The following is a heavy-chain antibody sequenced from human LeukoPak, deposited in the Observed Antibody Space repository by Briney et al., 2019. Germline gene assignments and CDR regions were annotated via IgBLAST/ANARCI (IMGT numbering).Heavy chain of an antibody. CDR3: ARDPPQYSSGWYYVSAGSGFDP. V-gene: IGHV1-2*02. Sequence: GASVKVSCKASGYTFTGYYMHWVRQAPGQGLEWMGWINPNSGGTNYAQKFQGRVTMTRDTSIGTAYMELSRLRSDDTAVYYCARDPPQYSSGWYYVSAGSGFDPWGQGTLVTVSS. CDR1: GYTFTGYY. D-gene: IGHD6-19*01. J-gene: IGHJ5*02. CDR2: INPNSGGT.